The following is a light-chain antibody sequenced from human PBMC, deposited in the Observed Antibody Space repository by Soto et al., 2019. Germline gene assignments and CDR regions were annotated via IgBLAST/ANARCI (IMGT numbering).Light chain of an antibody. J-gene: IGKJ2*01. CDR1: QSVSSSY. CDR3: PQYGSSPYT. Sequence: EMVLTQSPGTLSLSPGERATLSCRASQSVSSSYLAWYQQKPGQAPRLPIYGASSRATGIPDKFSGSGSGTDFTVTISRLEPEDFAVYYCPQYGSSPYTFGQGTKLEIK. CDR2: GAS. V-gene: IGKV3-20*01.